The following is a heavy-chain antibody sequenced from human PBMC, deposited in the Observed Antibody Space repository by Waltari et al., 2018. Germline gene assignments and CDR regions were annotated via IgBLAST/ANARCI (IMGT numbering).Heavy chain of an antibody. J-gene: IGHJ4*02. CDR2: IYYSGST. CDR3: ARGNVNFVLAFDY. CDR1: GASVNNNSFY. V-gene: IGHV4-61*01. D-gene: IGHD3-3*01. Sequence: QVHLQESGPGLMKPSETLSLTCPVSGASVNNNSFYWSWIRQPPGKGLEWIGYIYYSGSTKSNPSLKSRVTLSMDTAKNQFSLELRSVTPADTALYYCARGNVNFVLAFDYWGRGNLITVSP.